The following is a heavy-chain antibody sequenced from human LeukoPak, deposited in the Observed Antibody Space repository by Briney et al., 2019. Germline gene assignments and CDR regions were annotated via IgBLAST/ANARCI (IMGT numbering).Heavy chain of an antibody. CDR3: AREGQRGYCSGGSCQAVDY. D-gene: IGHD2-15*01. V-gene: IGHV4-4*02. Sequence: SETLSLTCAVSGGSISSNNWWSWVRQPPGKGLEWIGEIYHSGSTNYNPSLKSRVTMSVDKSKNLFSLKLSSVTAADTAVYYCAREGQRGYCSGGSCQAVDYWGQGTLVTVSS. J-gene: IGHJ4*02. CDR1: GGSISSNNW. CDR2: IYHSGST.